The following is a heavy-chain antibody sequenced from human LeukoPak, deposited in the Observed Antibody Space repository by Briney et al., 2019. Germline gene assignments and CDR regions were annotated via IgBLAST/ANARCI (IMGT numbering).Heavy chain of an antibody. D-gene: IGHD2-15*01. CDR1: GYTFTSYD. V-gene: IGHV1-8*02. Sequence: ASVKVSCKASGYTFTSYDINWVRQATGQGLEWMGWMNPNSGNTGYAQKFQGRVTMTTDTSTNTAYMELRSLRSDDTAVYYCARVGVLVVFNWFDPWGQGTLVTVSS. CDR2: MNPNSGNT. J-gene: IGHJ5*02. CDR3: ARVGVLVVFNWFDP.